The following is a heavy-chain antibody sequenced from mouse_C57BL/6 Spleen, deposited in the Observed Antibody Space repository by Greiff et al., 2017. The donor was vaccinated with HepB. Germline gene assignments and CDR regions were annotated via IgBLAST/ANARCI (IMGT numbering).Heavy chain of an antibody. CDR2: ISSGGSYT. CDR3: ARQLVTYYAMDY. Sequence: EVMLVESGGDLVKPGGSLKLSCAASGFTFSSYGMSWVRQTPDKRLEWVATISSGGSYTYYPDSVKGRFTISRDNAKNTLYLQMSSLKSEDTAMYYCARQLVTYYAMDYWGQGTSVTVSS. CDR1: GFTFSSYG. V-gene: IGHV5-6*02. J-gene: IGHJ4*01.